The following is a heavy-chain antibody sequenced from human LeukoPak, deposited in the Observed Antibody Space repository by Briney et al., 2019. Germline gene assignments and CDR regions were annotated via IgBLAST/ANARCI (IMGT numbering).Heavy chain of an antibody. V-gene: IGHV3-23*01. CDR2: ICGSGGST. CDR1: GFTFSSHA. CDR3: AKVVPAAPQLGYYYYYMDV. J-gene: IGHJ6*03. Sequence: GSLKLSCAASGFTFSSHAMRRVRQAPGKGLEWVSAICGSGGSTYYADSVKGRFTISRDNSKNTLYLQMNSLRAEDTAVYYCAKVVPAAPQLGYYYYYMDVWGKGTTVTVSS. D-gene: IGHD2-2*01.